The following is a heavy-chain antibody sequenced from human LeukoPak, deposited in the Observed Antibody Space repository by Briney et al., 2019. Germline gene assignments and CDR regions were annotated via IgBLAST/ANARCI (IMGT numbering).Heavy chain of an antibody. CDR1: GGSISSGDYY. Sequence: SQTLSLTCTVSGGSISSGDYYWSWIRQPPGKGLEWIGYIYYSGSTYYNPSLKSRVTISVDTSKNQFSLKLSSVTAADTAVYYCARGLNYYDILTGPENWFDPWGQGTLVTVSS. J-gene: IGHJ5*02. CDR2: IYYSGST. V-gene: IGHV4-30-4*01. CDR3: ARGLNYYDILTGPENWFDP. D-gene: IGHD3-9*01.